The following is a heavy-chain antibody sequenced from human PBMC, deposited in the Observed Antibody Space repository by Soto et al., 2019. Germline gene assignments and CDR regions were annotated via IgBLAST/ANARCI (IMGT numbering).Heavy chain of an antibody. CDR2: IYYSGSP. Sequence: XGTLSLTCTVSGGSISSSSYYWGRIRQPPGKGLEWIGYIYYSGSPYYNPSLKSRVTISVDTSKNQFSLKLSSVTAADTAVYYCAVPAASVAGASGSYYYYGMDVWGQGTTVTVSS. D-gene: IGHD6-19*01. CDR3: AVPAASVAGASGSYYYYGMDV. CDR1: GGSISSSSYY. V-gene: IGHV4-39*01. J-gene: IGHJ6*02.